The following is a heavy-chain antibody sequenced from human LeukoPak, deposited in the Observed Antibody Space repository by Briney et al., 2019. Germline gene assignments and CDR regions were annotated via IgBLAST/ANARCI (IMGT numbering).Heavy chain of an antibody. Sequence: ASVKVSCKASGYTFTGYYMHWVRQAPGQGLEWMGWINPNSGGTNYAQKFQGWVTMTRDTSISTAYMELSRLRSDDTAVYYCARGGITMVRGVTGYYYGMDAWGKGTTVTVSS. CDR3: ARGGITMVRGVTGYYYGMDA. CDR2: INPNSGGT. V-gene: IGHV1-2*04. J-gene: IGHJ6*04. D-gene: IGHD3-10*01. CDR1: GYTFTGYY.